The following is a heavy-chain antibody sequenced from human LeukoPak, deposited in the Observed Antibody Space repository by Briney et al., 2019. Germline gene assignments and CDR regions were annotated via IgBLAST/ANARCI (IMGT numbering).Heavy chain of an antibody. CDR1: GFTFSSYG. CDR3: ARGVVSYIDYGDYVDYYYYGMDV. CDR2: ISYDGTNK. Sequence: PGRSLRLSCAASGFTFSSYGMHWVPQAPGKGLEWVAVISYDGTNKYYADSVKGRFTISRDNSKNTLSLQMNSLRAEDTAVYYCARGVVSYIDYGDYVDYYYYGMDVWGQGTTVTVSS. J-gene: IGHJ6*02. D-gene: IGHD4-17*01. V-gene: IGHV3-30*03.